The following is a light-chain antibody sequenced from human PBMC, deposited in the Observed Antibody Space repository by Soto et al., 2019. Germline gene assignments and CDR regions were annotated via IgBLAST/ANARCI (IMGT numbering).Light chain of an antibody. J-gene: IGLJ2*01. CDR1: SSNIGAGYE. CDR2: GS. CDR3: QSYDTSLTGLV. V-gene: IGLV1-40*01. Sequence: QPVLTQPPSVSGGPGQRVTISCTGSSSNIGAGYEVYWYQQLPETAPKLLIYGSSRPSGVPDRFSGSKSGTSASLAITGLQAEDEAEYYCQSYDTSLTGLVFGGGTKLTVL.